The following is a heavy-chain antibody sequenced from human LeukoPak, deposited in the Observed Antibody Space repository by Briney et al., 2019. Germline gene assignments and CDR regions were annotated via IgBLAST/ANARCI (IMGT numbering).Heavy chain of an antibody. V-gene: IGHV4-4*07. D-gene: IGHD2-8*01. CDR3: ARLRGGVFDY. Sequence: SETLSLTCSVSGGSISGYYWTWIRQPAVKGQEWIGRVYTSGSTHYNPSLKTRLTMSVDTSKNQFSLKLSSVTAADTAVYYCARLRGGVFDYWGQGTLVTVSS. J-gene: IGHJ4*02. CDR1: GGSISGYY. CDR2: VYTSGST.